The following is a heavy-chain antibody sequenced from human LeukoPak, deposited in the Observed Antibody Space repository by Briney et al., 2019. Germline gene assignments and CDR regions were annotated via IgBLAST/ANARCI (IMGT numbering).Heavy chain of an antibody. CDR2: ISGRSGTI. D-gene: IGHD4-17*01. V-gene: IGHV3-48*02. J-gene: IGHJ4*02. CDR1: EFTFSTYA. Sequence: PSGGSLRLSCAAPEFTFSTYAMNWVRQAPGKGLEWVSYISGRSGTIYYADSVRGRFTISSDNAKNSLYLQMNSLRDEDTALYYCARDSAYGFDYWGQGTLVTVSS. CDR3: ARDSAYGFDY.